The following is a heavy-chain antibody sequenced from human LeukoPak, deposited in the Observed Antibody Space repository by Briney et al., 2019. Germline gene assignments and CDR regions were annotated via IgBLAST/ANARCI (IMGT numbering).Heavy chain of an antibody. Sequence: GGSLRLSCAASGFTFSAYSMNWVRQAPGKGLEWVSFISSSSTYMYYADSVKGRFTISRDNAKNSLYLQMNSLTAEDTAVYYCARELDPTFDYWGQGTLVTVSS. CDR2: ISSSSTYM. CDR3: ARELDPTFDY. J-gene: IGHJ4*02. CDR1: GFTFSAYS. V-gene: IGHV3-21*01.